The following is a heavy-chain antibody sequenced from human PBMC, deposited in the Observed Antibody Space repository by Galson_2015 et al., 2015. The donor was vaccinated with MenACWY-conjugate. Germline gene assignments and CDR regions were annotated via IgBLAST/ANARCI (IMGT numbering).Heavy chain of an antibody. V-gene: IGHV6-1*01. CDR1: GDSVSSNSAA. D-gene: IGHD5-18*01. CDR3: ARDVDTAMVGAHFDY. Sequence: CAISGDSVSSNSAAWNWIRQSPSRGLEWLGRTYYRSKWYNDYAVSVKSRITINPDTSKNQFSLQLNSVTPEDTAVYYCARDVDTAMVGAHFDYWRQGTLDSVST. CDR2: TYYRSKWYN. J-gene: IGHJ4*02.